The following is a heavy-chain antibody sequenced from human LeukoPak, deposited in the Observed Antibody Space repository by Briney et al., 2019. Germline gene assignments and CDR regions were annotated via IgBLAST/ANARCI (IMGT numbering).Heavy chain of an antibody. Sequence: PGGSLRLSCAASGFTFPTYAMSWVRQAPGKGLEWVSVISNSGGSTWYADSVKGRFTISRDNSKNTLSLQMDSLRAEDSAVYYCAPDLRGSDCSVDYWGQGTLVTVSS. CDR2: ISNSGGST. J-gene: IGHJ4*02. CDR1: GFTFPTYA. D-gene: IGHD2-21*02. V-gene: IGHV3-23*01. CDR3: APDLRGSDCSVDY.